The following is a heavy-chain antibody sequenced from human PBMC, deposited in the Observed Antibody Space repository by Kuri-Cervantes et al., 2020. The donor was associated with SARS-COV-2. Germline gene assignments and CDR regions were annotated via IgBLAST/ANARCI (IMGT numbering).Heavy chain of an antibody. CDR2: IYSGGSST. J-gene: IGHJ6*02. CDR3: AKDLGDYGMDV. V-gene: IGHV3-23*03. CDR1: GFTFSSYA. Sequence: ETLSLTCAASGFTFSSYAMSWVRQAPGKGLEWVSVIYSGGSSTYYADSVKGRFTISRDNSKNTLYLQMNSLRAEDTAVCYCAKDLGDYGMDVWGQGTTVTVSS. D-gene: IGHD3-16*01.